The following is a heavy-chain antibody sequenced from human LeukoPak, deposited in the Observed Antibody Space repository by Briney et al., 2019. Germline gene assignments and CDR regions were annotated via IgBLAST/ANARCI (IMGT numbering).Heavy chain of an antibody. CDR2: INPNSGGT. V-gene: IGHV1-2*02. Sequence: ASVKVSCKASGYTFTGYYMHWVRQAPGQGLEWMGWINPNSGGTNYAQKFQGRVTMTRDTSISTAYMELSRLRSDDTAVYYCARAFDDSSGYYSYYYYYGMDVWGQGTTVTVSS. CDR3: ARAFDDSSGYYSYYYYYGMDV. D-gene: IGHD3-22*01. CDR1: GYTFTGYY. J-gene: IGHJ6*02.